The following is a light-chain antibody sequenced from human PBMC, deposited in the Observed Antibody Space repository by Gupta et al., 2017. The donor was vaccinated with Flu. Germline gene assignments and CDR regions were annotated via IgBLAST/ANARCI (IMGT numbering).Light chain of an antibody. J-gene: IGKJ1*01. CDR1: QSVSSNY. V-gene: IGKV3-20*01. CDR2: GAA. CDR3: QQECSSPRT. Sequence: EIVLTQSPGTLSFSPGDRATLSCRASQSVSSNYLAWYQQEPGQAPRLLIYGAASRATGIPDRFSGSGLGTDFTLTISRLEPEDFAIYYCQQECSSPRTFGQGTKVEIK.